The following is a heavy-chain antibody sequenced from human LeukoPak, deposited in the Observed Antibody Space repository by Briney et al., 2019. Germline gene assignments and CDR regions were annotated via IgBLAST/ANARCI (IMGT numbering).Heavy chain of an antibody. CDR1: GFTYSNVW. D-gene: IGHD3-3*02. J-gene: IGHJ4*02. V-gene: IGHV3-15*07. CDR3: TTGIDDEGGY. CDR2: IKTNAEGGTL. Sequence: GGPLRLSCAASGFTYSNVWMNWVRQAPGKGLEWVGRIKTNAEGGTLDYTAPVKGRFTISRDDSKNTLYLQMDSLEVEDTGMYYCTTGIDDEGGYWGQGTLVTVSS.